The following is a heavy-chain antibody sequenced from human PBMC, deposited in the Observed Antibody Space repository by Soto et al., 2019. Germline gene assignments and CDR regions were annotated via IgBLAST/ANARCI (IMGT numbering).Heavy chain of an antibody. D-gene: IGHD2-2*02. Sequence: EVQLVESGGGLVQPGGSLRLSCAASGFNFSSYWMSWVRQAPGKGLEWVANMRQDGSEKYYVDSVKGRFTISRDNAKNALNLHMNSLRAEDTAVYYCARMLCSSTSCYTFDYWGQGTLVTVSS. CDR1: GFNFSSYW. CDR2: MRQDGSEK. J-gene: IGHJ4*02. CDR3: ARMLCSSTSCYTFDY. V-gene: IGHV3-7*03.